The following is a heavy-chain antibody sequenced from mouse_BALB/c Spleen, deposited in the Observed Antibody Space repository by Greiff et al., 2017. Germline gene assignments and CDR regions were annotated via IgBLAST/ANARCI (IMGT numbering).Heavy chain of an antibody. V-gene: IGHV2-2*02. CDR1: GFSLTSYG. D-gene: IGHD1-1*01. CDR2: IWSGGST. Sequence: QVQLQQSGPGLVQPSQSLSITCTVSGFSLTSYGVHWVRQSPGKGLEWLGVIWSGGSTDYNAAFISRLSISKDNSKSQVFFKMNSLQANDTAIYYCARKGDYTGWYFDVWGAGTTVTVSS. CDR3: ARKGDYTGWYFDV. J-gene: IGHJ1*01.